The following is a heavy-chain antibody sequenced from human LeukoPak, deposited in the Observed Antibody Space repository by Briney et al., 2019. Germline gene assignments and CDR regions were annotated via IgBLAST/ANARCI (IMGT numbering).Heavy chain of an antibody. CDR3: ARETHYYDSSGYYGAFDY. CDR1: GFTFSSNY. Sequence: GGSLRLSCAASGFTFSSNYMSWVRQAPGKGLEWVSVIYSGGSTYYADSVKGRFTISRDNSKNTLYLQMNSLRAEDTAVYYCARETHYYDSSGYYGAFDYWGQGTLVTVSS. D-gene: IGHD3-22*01. CDR2: IYSGGST. J-gene: IGHJ4*02. V-gene: IGHV3-53*01.